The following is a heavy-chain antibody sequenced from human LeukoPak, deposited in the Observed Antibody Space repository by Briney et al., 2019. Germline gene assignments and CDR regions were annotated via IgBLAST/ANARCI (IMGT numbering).Heavy chain of an antibody. Sequence: SETLSLTCAVSGGSISSGGYSWSWIRQPPGKGLEWIGCIYYSGSTYYNPSLKSRVTISVDTSKNQFSLKLSSVTAADTAVYYCARAMRGYDSSGYYPYYYYYYMDVWGKGTTVTVSS. CDR3: ARAMRGYDSSGYYPYYYYYYMDV. CDR2: IYYSGST. V-gene: IGHV4-30-4*07. CDR1: GGSISSGGYS. J-gene: IGHJ6*03. D-gene: IGHD3-22*01.